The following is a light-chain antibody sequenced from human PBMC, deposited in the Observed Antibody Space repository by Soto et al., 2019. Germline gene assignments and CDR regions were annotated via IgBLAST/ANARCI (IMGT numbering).Light chain of an antibody. Sequence: EIVMTQSPLSLPVTPGEPASISCRSSQSLLYSNGYNYVDWYLQKPGQSPQLLIYSGFLRASGDPDRFSGSGSGTEFTLKISRVEAEDVGVYYCMQALQTPRLTFGGGTKVEI. J-gene: IGKJ4*01. CDR1: QSLLYSNGYNY. V-gene: IGKV2-28*01. CDR3: MQALQTPRLT. CDR2: SGF.